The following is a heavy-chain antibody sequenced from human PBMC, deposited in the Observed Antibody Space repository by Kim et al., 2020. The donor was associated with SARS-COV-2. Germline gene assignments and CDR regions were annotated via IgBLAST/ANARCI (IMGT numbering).Heavy chain of an antibody. CDR2: IYPGDSDT. CDR1: GYSFTSYW. V-gene: IGHV5-51*01. Sequence: GESLKISCKGSGYSFTSYWIGWVRQMPGKGLEGMGIIYPGDSDTRYSPSFQGQVTISANKSISTAYLQWSSLKASDTAMYYCARQGYSYGFAFWFDPWGQGTLVTVSS. D-gene: IGHD5-18*01. J-gene: IGHJ5*02. CDR3: ARQGYSYGFAFWFDP.